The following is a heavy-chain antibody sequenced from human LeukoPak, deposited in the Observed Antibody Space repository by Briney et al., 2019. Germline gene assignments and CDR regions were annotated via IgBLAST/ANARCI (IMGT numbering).Heavy chain of an antibody. D-gene: IGHD1-26*01. J-gene: IGHJ4*02. Sequence: GGSLRLSCAASGFTVSSNYMSWVRQAPGKGLEWVSVIYSGGTTYYADSVKGRFTISRDNSKNTLYLQMNSLRGEDTAVYFCARESPAVGATYFDYWGQGTLVTVSS. CDR2: IYSGGTT. CDR3: ARESPAVGATYFDY. CDR1: GFTVSSNY. V-gene: IGHV3-66*01.